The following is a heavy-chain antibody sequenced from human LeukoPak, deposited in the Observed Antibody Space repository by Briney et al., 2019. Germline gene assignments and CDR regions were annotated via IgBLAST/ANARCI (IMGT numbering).Heavy chain of an antibody. CDR2: IIPIFGTA. V-gene: IGHV1-69*05. CDR1: GGTFSSYA. J-gene: IGHJ4*02. D-gene: IGHD6-19*01. CDR3: ARDLGYSSGRSDY. Sequence: SVKVSCKASGGTFSSYAISWVRQAPGQGLEWMGGIIPIFGTANYAQKFQGRVTITTDESTSTAYMELSSLRSEDTAVYYCARDLGYSSGRSDYWGQGTLVTVSS.